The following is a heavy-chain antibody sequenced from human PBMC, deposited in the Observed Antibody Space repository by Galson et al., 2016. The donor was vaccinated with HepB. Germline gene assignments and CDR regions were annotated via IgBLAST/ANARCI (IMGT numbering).Heavy chain of an antibody. CDR2: IYTAGDT. Sequence: SLRLSCAASGFTFSNYDMHWVRQAPGKGLEWVSSIYTAGDTYYLDAVEGRFTVSRADAKNSLSLQMDSLRAEDTAVYYCARGSYYGSGSYGIYFDYWGQGTLVTVSS. CDR1: GFTFSNYD. D-gene: IGHD3-10*01. J-gene: IGHJ4*02. CDR3: ARGSYYGSGSYGIYFDY. V-gene: IGHV3-13*01.